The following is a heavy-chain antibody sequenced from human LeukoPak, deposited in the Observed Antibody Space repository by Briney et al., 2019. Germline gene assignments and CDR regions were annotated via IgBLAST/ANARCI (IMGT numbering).Heavy chain of an antibody. Sequence: ASVKVSCKASGYAFTGYYMHWVRQAPGQGLEWMGWINPNSGGTNYAQKFQGRVTMTRDTSISTAYMELSRLRSDDTAVYYCARGVSSSGWYYYYYYYYYMDVWGKGTTVTVSS. CDR1: GYAFTGYY. V-gene: IGHV1-2*02. D-gene: IGHD6-19*01. J-gene: IGHJ6*03. CDR2: INPNSGGT. CDR3: ARGVSSSGWYYYYYYYYYMDV.